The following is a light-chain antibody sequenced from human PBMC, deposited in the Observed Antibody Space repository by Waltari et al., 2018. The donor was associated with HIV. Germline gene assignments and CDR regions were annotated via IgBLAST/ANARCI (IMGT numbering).Light chain of an antibody. CDR3: QQHLWTPRT. CDR1: QSILHSSDNKNY. CDR2: WAS. J-gene: IGKJ2*01. V-gene: IGKV4-1*01. Sequence: DIVMTQSPDSLALSLGERATIYCKSSQSILHSSDNKNYLAWYQQKPGQPSKVLIYWASTRQFGVPDRISGSASATDFTLTISSLQAEDVAVYYCQQHLWTPRTYGQGTKRDIK.